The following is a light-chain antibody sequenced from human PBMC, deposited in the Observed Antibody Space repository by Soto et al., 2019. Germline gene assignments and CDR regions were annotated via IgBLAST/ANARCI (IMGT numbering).Light chain of an antibody. J-gene: IGKJ1*01. V-gene: IGKV3-20*01. Sequence: EIVLTQSPGTLSLSPGERATLSCRASQSVNSAYLAWYQQKPGQAPRLLIYGASSRATGIPDRFGGSGSGTDFTLTISRLGPEDFAVYYCQQYGSSPRFGQGTKVDIK. CDR3: QQYGSSPR. CDR2: GAS. CDR1: QSVNSAY.